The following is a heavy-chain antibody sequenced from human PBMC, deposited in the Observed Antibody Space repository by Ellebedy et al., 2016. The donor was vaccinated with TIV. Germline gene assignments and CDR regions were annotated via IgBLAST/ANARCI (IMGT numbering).Heavy chain of an antibody. CDR1: GGSINSYY. CDR3: ARGSGWYDPFDL. D-gene: IGHD6-19*01. J-gene: IGHJ4*02. V-gene: IGHV4-4*07. CDR2: IYSSGST. Sequence: MPSETLSLTCNVSGGSINSYYWSWIRQPAGKSLEWIGHIYSSGSTMYNPSLRSRVTMSVDTSKNQFSLNLTSVTAADTAMYYCARGSGWYDPFDLWGQGTLVTVSS.